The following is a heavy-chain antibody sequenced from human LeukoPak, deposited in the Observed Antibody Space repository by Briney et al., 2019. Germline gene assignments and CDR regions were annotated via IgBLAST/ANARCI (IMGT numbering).Heavy chain of an antibody. D-gene: IGHD1-26*01. J-gene: IGHJ3*02. CDR3: ARGTLGGGSFSAFDI. CDR2: INPNSGGT. Sequence: ASVKVSCKASGYTFTGYYMHWVRQAPGQGLEWMGWINPNSGGTNYAQKLQGRVTMTRDTSISTAYMELSRLRSDDTAVYYCARGTLGGGSFSAFDIWGQGTMVTVSS. CDR1: GYTFTGYY. V-gene: IGHV1-2*02.